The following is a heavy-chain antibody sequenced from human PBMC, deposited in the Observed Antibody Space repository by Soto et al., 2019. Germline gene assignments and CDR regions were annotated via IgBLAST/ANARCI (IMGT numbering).Heavy chain of an antibody. D-gene: IGHD6-13*01. Sequence: GGSLRLSCAASGFTFSSYWMSWFRQAPGKGLEWVANIKPDGSDKYHVDSVKGRFTISRDNAKNSLFLQMNSLRAEDTAVYYCARDRAAAGIIDYWGQGTLVTVSS. CDR1: GFTFSSYW. CDR2: IKPDGSDK. V-gene: IGHV3-7*03. CDR3: ARDRAAAGIIDY. J-gene: IGHJ4*02.